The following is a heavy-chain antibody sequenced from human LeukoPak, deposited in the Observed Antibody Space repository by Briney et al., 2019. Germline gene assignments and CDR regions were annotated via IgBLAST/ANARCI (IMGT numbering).Heavy chain of an antibody. CDR2: INPSGGST. V-gene: IGHV1-46*03. Sequence: GASVKVSCKASGHTFTSYYMHWVRQAPGQGLEWMGIINPSGGSTSYPQKFQGRVTMTRDTSTSTVYMELRSLRCEDTAVYYCARGIAARAGWFDPWGKGTLVTVSS. J-gene: IGHJ5*02. D-gene: IGHD6-6*01. CDR1: GHTFTSYY. CDR3: ARGIAARAGWFDP.